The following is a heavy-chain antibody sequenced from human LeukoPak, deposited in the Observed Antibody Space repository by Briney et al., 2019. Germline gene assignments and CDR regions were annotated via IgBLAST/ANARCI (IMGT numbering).Heavy chain of an antibody. V-gene: IGHV5-51*01. CDR1: GYNFTSHW. CDR3: ARGHHVVVATATWASDAFDL. D-gene: IGHD2-21*02. CDR2: IYPGDSDS. Sequence: GESLKISCKGSGYNFTSHWIGWVRQMPGKGLEWVGIIYPGDSDSRQSPSLRGQVTISADKSINTAYLQWNSLKASDTAMYYCARGHHVVVATATWASDAFDLWGQGTMVTVSS. J-gene: IGHJ3*01.